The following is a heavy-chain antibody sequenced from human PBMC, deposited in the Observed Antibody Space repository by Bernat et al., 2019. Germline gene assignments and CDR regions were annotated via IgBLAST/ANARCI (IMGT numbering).Heavy chain of an antibody. Sequence: EVQLVQSGAEVKKPGESLRISCKGSGYSFTSYWISWVRQMPGKGLEWMGRIDPSDSYTNYSPSFQGHVTISADKSISTAYLQWSSLQASDTAMYYCARYPYGDYVFDYWGQGTLVTVSS. D-gene: IGHD4-17*01. J-gene: IGHJ4*02. V-gene: IGHV5-10-1*03. CDR3: ARYPYGDYVFDY. CDR1: GYSFTSYW. CDR2: IDPSDSYT.